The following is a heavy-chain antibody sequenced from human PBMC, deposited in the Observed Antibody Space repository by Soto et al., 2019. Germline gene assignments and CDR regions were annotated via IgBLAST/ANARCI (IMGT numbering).Heavy chain of an antibody. CDR1: GFTFSSFW. Sequence: GGSLRLSCAASGFTFSSFWMSWVRQAPGKGLEWVANIKGDGSAKNYLDSAKGRFTISRDNAKNSLYLQMSSLTAEDTAVYYCVRDGCDGNSCYIYGMDVWGQGTTVTVSS. J-gene: IGHJ6*02. CDR3: VRDGCDGNSCYIYGMDV. V-gene: IGHV3-7*03. D-gene: IGHD2-21*01. CDR2: IKGDGSAK.